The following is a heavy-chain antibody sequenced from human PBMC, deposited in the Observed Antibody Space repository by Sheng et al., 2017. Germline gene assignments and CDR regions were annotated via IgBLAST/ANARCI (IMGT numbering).Heavy chain of an antibody. CDR1: GYTFTGYY. CDR2: INPNSGGT. Sequence: QVQLVQSGAEVKKPGASVKVSCKASGYTFTGYYMHWVRQAPGQGLEWMGWINPNSGGTNYAQKFQGRVTMTRDTSISTAYMELSRLRSDDTAVYYCARSPFRIAARKGWFDPWGQGTLVTVSS. D-gene: IGHD6-6*01. CDR3: ARSPFRIAARKGWFDP. V-gene: IGHV1-2*02. J-gene: IGHJ5*02.